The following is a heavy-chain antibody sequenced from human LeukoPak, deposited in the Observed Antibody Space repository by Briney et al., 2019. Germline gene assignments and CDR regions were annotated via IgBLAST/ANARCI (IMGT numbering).Heavy chain of an antibody. J-gene: IGHJ4*02. Sequence: PGRSLRLSCVASGFTFSSYGMHWVRQAPGKGLEWVAVISYDGSNKYYADSVKGRFTISRDNSKNTLYLQMNSLRAEDTAVYYCAKGSSGTWGQRALVTVSS. D-gene: IGHD1-1*01. CDR1: GFTFSSYG. CDR3: AKGSSGT. CDR2: ISYDGSNK. V-gene: IGHV3-30*18.